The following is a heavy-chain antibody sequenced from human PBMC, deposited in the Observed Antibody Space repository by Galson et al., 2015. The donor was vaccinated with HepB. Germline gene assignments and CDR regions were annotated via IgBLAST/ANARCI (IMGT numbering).Heavy chain of an antibody. CDR1: GFTFTTYA. CDR3: AREGNGGGGCYHFDF. CDR2: VSSDGTGT. Sequence: SLRLSCATSGFTFTTYAMHWVRQAPGQGLVWVARVSSDGTGTTYADSVKGRFTISRDNARNTLYLQMNSLRAEDTAVYYCAREGNGGGGCYHFDFWGRGTLVTVPS. D-gene: IGHD2-21*01. J-gene: IGHJ4*02. V-gene: IGHV3-74*01.